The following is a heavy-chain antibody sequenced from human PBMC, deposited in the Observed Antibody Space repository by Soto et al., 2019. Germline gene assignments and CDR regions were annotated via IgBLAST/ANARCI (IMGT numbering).Heavy chain of an antibody. J-gene: IGHJ5*02. D-gene: IGHD3-22*01. V-gene: IGHV1-69*01. CDR3: ARDSGSSYYDSSGSIWFDP. CDR2: IIPIFGTA. CDR1: GGTFSSYA. Sequence: SVKVSCKASGGTFSSYAISWVRQAPGQGLEWMGGIIPIFGTANYAQKFQGRVTITADESTSTAYMELSSLRSEDTAVYYCARDSGSSYYDSSGSIWFDPWGQGTLVTVSS.